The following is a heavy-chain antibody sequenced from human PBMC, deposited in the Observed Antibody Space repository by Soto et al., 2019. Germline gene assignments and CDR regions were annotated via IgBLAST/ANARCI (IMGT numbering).Heavy chain of an antibody. Sequence: SETLSLTCTVSGGSISSSTYSWGWIRQPPGKGLEWIGSIYYSGSTYYNPSLRSRVTISVDTSKNQFSLKLNSVTAADTAVYYCARTILGSTDFDYWGQGTLVTVSS. V-gene: IGHV4-39*01. D-gene: IGHD1-26*01. CDR3: ARTILGSTDFDY. CDR2: IYYSGST. CDR1: GGSISSSTYS. J-gene: IGHJ4*02.